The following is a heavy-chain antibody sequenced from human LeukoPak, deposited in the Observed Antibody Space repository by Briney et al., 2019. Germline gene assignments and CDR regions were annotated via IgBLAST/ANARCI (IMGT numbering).Heavy chain of an antibody. CDR3: AKDSGSYLEDYFDY. D-gene: IGHD1-26*01. CDR2: ISVLGGGGGT. CDR1: GFTFSYYA. Sequence: GGSLRLSCAVSGFTFSYYAMSWVRQAPGKGLECVSAISVLGGGGGTNYADSVKGRFTISRDNSKNTVYLQMNSLRAEDTAVYYCAKDSGSYLEDYFDYWGQGTLVTVSS. V-gene: IGHV3-23*01. J-gene: IGHJ4*02.